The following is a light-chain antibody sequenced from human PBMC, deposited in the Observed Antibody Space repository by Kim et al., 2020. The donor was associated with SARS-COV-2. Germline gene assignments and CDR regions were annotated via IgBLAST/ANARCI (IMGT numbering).Light chain of an antibody. Sequence: SASVGDRVTITWRASQSISSWLAWYQQKPGKAPKLLIYKASSLESGVPSRFSGSGSGTEFTLTISSLQPDDFATYYCQQYKSYPYSFGQGTKLEI. CDR1: QSISSW. V-gene: IGKV1-5*03. CDR2: KAS. J-gene: IGKJ2*03. CDR3: QQYKSYPYS.